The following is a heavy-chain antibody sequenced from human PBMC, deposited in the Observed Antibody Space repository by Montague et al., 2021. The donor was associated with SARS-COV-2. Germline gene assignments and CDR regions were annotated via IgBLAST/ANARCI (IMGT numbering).Heavy chain of an antibody. CDR1: GFSLSTSGMC. J-gene: IGHJ4*02. CDR2: XDWDDDK. CDR3: AREIAAAGPALDY. Sequence: PALVKPTQTLTLTCTFSGFSLSTSGMCVSWIRQPPGKALEWLARXDWDDDKYYSTSLKTRLTISKDTPKNQVVLTMTNMDPVDTATYYCAREIAAAGPALDYGGQGTLVTVSS. V-gene: IGHV2-70*11. D-gene: IGHD6-13*01.